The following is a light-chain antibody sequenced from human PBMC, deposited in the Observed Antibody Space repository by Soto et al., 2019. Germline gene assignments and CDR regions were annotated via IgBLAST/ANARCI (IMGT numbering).Light chain of an antibody. J-gene: IGKJ1*01. V-gene: IGKV3-11*01. CDR2: DAS. CDR1: QSISSS. Sequence: EIVLTQSPATLSLSPGERATLSCRASQSISSSLAWYQQKPGQAPRLLIYDASTRATGFPARFSGSGSGTDFTLTIGSLEPEDFAVYYCQQRSEWPRTFGQGTXVDIK. CDR3: QQRSEWPRT.